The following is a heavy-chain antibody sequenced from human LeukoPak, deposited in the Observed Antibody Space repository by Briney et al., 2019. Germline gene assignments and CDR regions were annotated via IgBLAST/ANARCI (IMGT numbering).Heavy chain of an antibody. D-gene: IGHD5-18*01. V-gene: IGHV4-39*07. CDR3: ARTTEGGYTYGYFYYYYMDV. CDR1: GGSISSSSYY. Sequence: SETLSLTCTVSGGSISSSSYYWGWIRQPPGKGLEWIGSIYYSGNTYYNPSLKSRVTISVDTSKNQFSLKLSSVTAADTAVYYCARTTEGGYTYGYFYYYYMDVWGKGTTVTISS. J-gene: IGHJ6*03. CDR2: IYYSGNT.